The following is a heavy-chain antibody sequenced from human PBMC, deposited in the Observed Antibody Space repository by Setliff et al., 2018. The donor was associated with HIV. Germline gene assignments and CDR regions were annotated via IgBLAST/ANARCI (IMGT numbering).Heavy chain of an antibody. CDR3: ARGDGGLDS. J-gene: IGHJ4*02. CDR2: ITKRADET. CDR1: GFTFGSYS. Sequence: PGGSLRLSCAASGFTFGSYSMNWVRQAPGKGLEWISYITKRADETHYADSVKGRFSISRDTAKNSLYLQMNSLRPEDTGFYYCARGDGGLDSWGQGTLVTVSS. D-gene: IGHD3-3*01. V-gene: IGHV3-21*05.